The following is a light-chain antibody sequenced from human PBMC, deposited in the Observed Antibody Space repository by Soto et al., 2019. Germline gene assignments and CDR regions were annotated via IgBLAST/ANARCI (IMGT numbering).Light chain of an antibody. CDR2: LGS. CDR3: MQFRQAPLT. J-gene: IGKJ5*01. Sequence: DIVLTQSPLSLPVTPGEPASISCRSSQSLLHRNGFNQLDWYRQKLGQSPQLLISLGSTRGSGVPVRFRCCGSDRDCTLKISRVEAEDVGVYYCMQFRQAPLTFGQGTRLEIK. CDR1: QSLLHRNGFNQ. V-gene: IGKV2-28*01.